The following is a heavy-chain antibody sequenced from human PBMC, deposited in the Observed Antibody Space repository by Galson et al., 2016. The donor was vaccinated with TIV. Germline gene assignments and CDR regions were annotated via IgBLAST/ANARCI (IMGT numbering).Heavy chain of an antibody. CDR3: ARVGSTGWAHYFDY. CDR1: GFTFTTYC. J-gene: IGHJ4*02. Sequence: SLRLSCAASGFTFTTYCMYWVRQAPGKGLEWVAKINLDGSTTFYGESVKGRFTISRDNSNNTLYLQMNSLTAEDTAVYYCARVGSTGWAHYFDYWGQGTLVTVSS. V-gene: IGHV3-7*01. CDR2: INLDGSTT. D-gene: IGHD2-2*01.